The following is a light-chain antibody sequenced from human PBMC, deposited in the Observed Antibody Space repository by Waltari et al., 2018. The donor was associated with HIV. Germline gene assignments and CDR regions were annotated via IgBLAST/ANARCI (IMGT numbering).Light chain of an antibody. J-gene: IGLJ3*02. Sequence: SSLTQPHSLSPSAGQPVTPSCDGTSSDVGVYDIGSCYLQHHCKVPKLIIYEVIKRPSGFPDRFSGSKSGNTTSLTISGLQTEDEADYFCCSYAGTYTYVLFGGGTKLTVL. CDR3: CSYAGTYTYVL. CDR2: EVI. V-gene: IGLV2-11*01. CDR1: SSDVGVYDI.